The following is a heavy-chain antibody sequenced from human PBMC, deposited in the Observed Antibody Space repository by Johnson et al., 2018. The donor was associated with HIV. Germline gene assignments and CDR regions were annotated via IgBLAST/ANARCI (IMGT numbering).Heavy chain of an antibody. V-gene: IGHV3-15*01. CDR2: IKSKTDGGTP. J-gene: IGHJ3*02. CDR1: GFTFSNAW. CDR3: AKCPSVSTCDAFDI. D-gene: IGHD6-13*01. Sequence: EVQLVESGGGLVKPGGSLRLSCAASGFTFSNAWMSWVRQAPGKGLEWVGRIKSKTDGGTPDYAAPVKGRSTISRDNAKNSRYLQMNSLRAEDTAVYYCAKCPSVSTCDAFDIWGQGTMVTVPS.